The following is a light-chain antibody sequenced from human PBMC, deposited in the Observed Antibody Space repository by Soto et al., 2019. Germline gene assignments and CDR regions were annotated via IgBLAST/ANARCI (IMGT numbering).Light chain of an antibody. CDR1: QSVGTS. CDR3: QQYYNWPPFT. Sequence: EIVLTQSPGTLSLSPGERATLSCRASQSVGTSIAWYQQKPGQAPRLLIYGASTRATGVPARFSGSGSGTAFTLTISSLQSEDFANYYCQQYYNWPPFTFGQGNKVDIK. CDR2: GAS. J-gene: IGKJ3*01. V-gene: IGKV3-15*01.